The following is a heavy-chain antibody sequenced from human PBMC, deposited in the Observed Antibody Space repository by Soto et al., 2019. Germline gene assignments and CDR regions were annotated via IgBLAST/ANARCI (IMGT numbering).Heavy chain of an antibody. D-gene: IGHD2-15*01. J-gene: IGHJ6*02. V-gene: IGHV1-18*01. CDR1: GYTFTSYG. CDR3: ARDRYCSGGSCYYHYYYGMDV. Sequence: QVQLVQSGAEVKKPGASVKVSCKASGYTFTSYGISWVRQAPGQGLEWMGWISAYNGNTNYAQKLQGSVTMTTDTSTRTAYMELRSLRSDDTAVYYCARDRYCSGGSCYYHYYYGMDVWGQGTTVTVSS. CDR2: ISAYNGNT.